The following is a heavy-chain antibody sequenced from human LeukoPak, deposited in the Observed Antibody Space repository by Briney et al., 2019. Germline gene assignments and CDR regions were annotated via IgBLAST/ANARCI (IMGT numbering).Heavy chain of an antibody. CDR2: ISSSSSTI. J-gene: IGHJ4*02. Sequence: GGSLRLSCAASGLTISSYSVNWVRQAPGKGLQWVSYISSSSSTIYYADSVKGRFTISRDNSKNTLYLQMNSLRAEDTAVYYCAKDLYGDYGPAGYWGQGTLVTVSS. V-gene: IGHV3-48*01. D-gene: IGHD4-17*01. CDR1: GLTISSYS. CDR3: AKDLYGDYGPAGY.